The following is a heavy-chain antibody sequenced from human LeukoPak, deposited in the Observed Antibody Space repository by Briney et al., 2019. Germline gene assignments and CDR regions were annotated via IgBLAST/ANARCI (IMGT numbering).Heavy chain of an antibody. CDR1: RFTFSSYA. Sequence: GGSLRLSCAASRFTFSSYAMHWVRQAPGKGLEWVAVISYDGSNKYYADSVKGRFTISRDNSKNTLYLQMNSLRAEDTAVYYCAKGGKWDVTPFDYWGQGTLVTVSS. CDR2: ISYDGSNK. D-gene: IGHD1-26*01. V-gene: IGHV3-30-3*01. CDR3: AKGGKWDVTPFDY. J-gene: IGHJ4*02.